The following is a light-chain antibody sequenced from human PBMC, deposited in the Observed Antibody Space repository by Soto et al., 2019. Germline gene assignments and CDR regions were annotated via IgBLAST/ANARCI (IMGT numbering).Light chain of an antibody. Sequence: QSALTQPPSAPGSPGQSVTISCTGTSSDVGGYNYVSWYQQHPGKAPKLMIYEVSKRPSGVPDRFSGSKSGNTASLTVSGLQAEDEADYYCSSYAGSNKLVFGGGTKRTAL. J-gene: IGLJ2*01. CDR2: EVS. V-gene: IGLV2-8*01. CDR3: SSYAGSNKLV. CDR1: SSDVGGYNY.